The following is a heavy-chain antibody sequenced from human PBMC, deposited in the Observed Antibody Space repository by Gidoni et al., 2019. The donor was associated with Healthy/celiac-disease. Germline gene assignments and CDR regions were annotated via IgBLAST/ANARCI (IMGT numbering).Heavy chain of an antibody. J-gene: IGHJ6*02. CDR2: ISYDGSNK. CDR3: AKGNVLLWFGESPYGMDV. CDR1: GSPPSSHG. Sequence: QVQRVESGGGVVQPGRSLCLSCAAPGSPPSSHGRSWVRQAPGKGLGWVAVISYDGSNKYYADSVKGRFTISRDNSKNTRYLQMNSRRAEDTAVYYCAKGNVLLWFGESPYGMDVWGQGTTVTVSS. D-gene: IGHD3-10*01. V-gene: IGHV3-30*18.